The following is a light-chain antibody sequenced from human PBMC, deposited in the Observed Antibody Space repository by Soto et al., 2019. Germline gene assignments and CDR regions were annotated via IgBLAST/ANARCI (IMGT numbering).Light chain of an antibody. J-gene: IGKJ5*01. CDR2: AAS. CDR3: QQFNSYPIT. CDR1: QGIDSY. Sequence: DLQLTQSPSFLSASVGDRVTITCRASQGIDSYLAWYQQQLGKAPRLLIYAASTLQSGVPSRFSGSSSGTDFTLTISSLQPVDFATYYCQQFNSYPITFGQGTRLEIK. V-gene: IGKV1-9*01.